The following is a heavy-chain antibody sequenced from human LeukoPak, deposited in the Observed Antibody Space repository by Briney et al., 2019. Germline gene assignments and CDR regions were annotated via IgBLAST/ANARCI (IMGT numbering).Heavy chain of an antibody. J-gene: IGHJ4*02. Sequence: PGGSLRLSCAASGITFSDHYMSSIRQAPGKGLEWVAHISSSGSNIAHADSVKGRFAISRDNAKNSLYLQMISLSVEDTAVYYCAREVRYTISWYVYYYFDYWGQGTLVTVSS. D-gene: IGHD6-13*01. CDR1: GITFSDHY. CDR2: ISSSGSNI. V-gene: IGHV3-11*01. CDR3: AREVRYTISWYVYYYFDY.